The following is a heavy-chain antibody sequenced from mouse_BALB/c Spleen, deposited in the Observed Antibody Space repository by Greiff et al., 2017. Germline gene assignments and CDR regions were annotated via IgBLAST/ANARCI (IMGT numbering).Heavy chain of an antibody. J-gene: IGHJ4*01. CDR2: INSNGGST. D-gene: IGHD1-2*01. V-gene: IGHV5-6-2*01. Sequence: EVNVVESGGGLVKLGGSLKLSCAASGFTFSSYYMSWVRQTPEKRLELVAAINSNGGSTYYPDTVKGRFTISRDNAKNTLYLQMSSLKSEDTALYYCARHERGFITTATGAMDYWGQGTSVTVSS. CDR1: GFTFSSYY. CDR3: ARHERGFITTATGAMDY.